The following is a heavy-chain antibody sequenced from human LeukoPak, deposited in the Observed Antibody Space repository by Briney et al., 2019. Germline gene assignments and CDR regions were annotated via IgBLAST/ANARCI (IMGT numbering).Heavy chain of an antibody. CDR3: AREQEDCTGTTCYRAFDV. CDR1: GFTFGNYW. V-gene: IGHV3-74*01. J-gene: IGHJ3*01. Sequence: GGSLRLSCAASGFTFGNYWINWVRQAPGKGLVWVSRVHSDGTITNYADSVKGRFSISRDSAKNTLYLQMSSLRSEDTAVYYCAREQEDCTGTTCYRAFDVWGQGTMVTVS. D-gene: IGHD2-2*01. CDR2: VHSDGTIT.